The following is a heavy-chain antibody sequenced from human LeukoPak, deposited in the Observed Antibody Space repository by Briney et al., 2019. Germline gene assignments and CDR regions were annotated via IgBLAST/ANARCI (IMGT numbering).Heavy chain of an antibody. Sequence: GGSLRLSCAASGFTFSSYSMNWVRQAPGKGLEWVSYISSSTIYYADSVKGRFTISRDNAKNSLYLQMNSLRAEDTAVYYCARVPYYYGSGIYYWGQGTLVTVSS. D-gene: IGHD3-10*01. J-gene: IGHJ4*02. CDR2: ISSSTI. V-gene: IGHV3-48*01. CDR1: GFTFSSYS. CDR3: ARVPYYYGSGIYY.